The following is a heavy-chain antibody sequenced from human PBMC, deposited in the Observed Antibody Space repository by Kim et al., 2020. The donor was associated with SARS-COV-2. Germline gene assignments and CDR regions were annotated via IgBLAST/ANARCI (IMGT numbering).Heavy chain of an antibody. J-gene: IGHJ6*02. CDR3: ARDYGDYVGRWDYYYYGMDV. CDR2: ISAYNGNT. D-gene: IGHD4-17*01. V-gene: IGHV1-18*01. CDR1: GYTFTSYG. Sequence: ASVKVSCKASGYTFTSYGISWVRQAPGQGLEWMGWISAYNGNTNYAQKLQGRVTMTTDTSTSTAYMELRSLRSDDTAVYYCARDYGDYVGRWDYYYYGMDVWGQGTTVTVSS.